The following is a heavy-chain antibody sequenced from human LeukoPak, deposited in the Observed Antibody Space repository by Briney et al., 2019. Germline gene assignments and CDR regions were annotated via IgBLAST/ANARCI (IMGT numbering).Heavy chain of an antibody. CDR1: GASISSSY. CDR2: IYYNGNT. CDR3: ASSYYDTVGFSPFDY. Sequence: SGTLSLTCTVSGASISSSYWSWIRQPPGKRLEWIGFIYYNGNTNSNPSLKSRVTMSVDTSKNQFSMKLTSVTAADTAVYFCASSYYDTVGFSPFDYWGQGTLVTVSS. V-gene: IGHV4-59*12. D-gene: IGHD3-22*01. J-gene: IGHJ4*02.